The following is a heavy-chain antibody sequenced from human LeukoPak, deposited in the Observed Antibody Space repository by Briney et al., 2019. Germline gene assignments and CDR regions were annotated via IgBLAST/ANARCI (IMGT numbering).Heavy chain of an antibody. V-gene: IGHV4-59*01. J-gene: IGHJ3*02. CDR3: ARDREYDSSGYYYRAGLFDI. CDR1: GGSISIYY. CDR2: IYYSGST. D-gene: IGHD3-22*01. Sequence: KASETLSLTCTVSGGSISIYYWSWIRQPPGKALEWIGYIYYSGSTNYNPSLKSRVTISVDTSKNQFSLKLSSVTAADTAVYYCARDREYDSSGYYYRAGLFDIWGQGTMVTVSS.